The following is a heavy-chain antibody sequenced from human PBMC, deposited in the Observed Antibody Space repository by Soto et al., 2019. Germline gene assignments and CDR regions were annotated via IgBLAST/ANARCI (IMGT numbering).Heavy chain of an antibody. J-gene: IGHJ4*02. D-gene: IGHD3-10*01. Sequence: QVQLVESGGGVVQPGKSLRLSCEASGFTFSSYAMHWVRQAPGMGLEWVAIISFEGSIRFYAESVKGRFTISRDNSKNTVLLEMNSLSTEDTAVYHCVRDTDAEVYGSGSYRFDYWGQGSLVSVSS. CDR2: ISFEGSIR. CDR3: VRDTDAEVYGSGSYRFDY. CDR1: GFTFSSYA. V-gene: IGHV3-30-3*01.